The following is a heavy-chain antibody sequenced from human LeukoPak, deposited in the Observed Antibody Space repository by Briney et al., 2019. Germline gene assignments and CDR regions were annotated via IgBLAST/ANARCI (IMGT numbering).Heavy chain of an antibody. CDR2: ISGSGGST. V-gene: IGHV3-23*01. CDR3: AKDFPAYSGSYSFDY. CDR1: GFTFNSYA. J-gene: IGHJ4*02. Sequence: PGGSLRLSCAASGFTFNSYAMSWVRQAPGKGLEWVSAISGSGGSTYYADSVKGRFTISRDNSKNTLYLQMNSLRAEDTAVYYCAKDFPAYSGSYSFDYWGQGTLVTVSS. D-gene: IGHD1-26*01.